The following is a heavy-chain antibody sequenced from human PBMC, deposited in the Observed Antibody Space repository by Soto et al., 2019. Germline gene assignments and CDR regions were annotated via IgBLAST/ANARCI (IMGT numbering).Heavy chain of an antibody. J-gene: IGHJ6*02. V-gene: IGHV1-18*01. CDR1: GYTFTSYG. Sequence: ASVKVSCKASGYTFTSYGISWVRQAPGQGLEWMGWISAYNGNTNYAQKLQGRVTMTTDTSTSTAYMELRSLRSDDTAVYYCARDQRVRFHYYGMDVWGQGTTVTVSS. CDR2: ISAYNGNT. CDR3: ARDQRVRFHYYGMDV. D-gene: IGHD3-3*01.